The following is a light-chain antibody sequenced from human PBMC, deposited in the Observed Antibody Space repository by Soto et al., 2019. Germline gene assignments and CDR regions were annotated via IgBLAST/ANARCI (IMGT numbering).Light chain of an antibody. J-gene: IGKJ3*01. CDR2: DAS. CDR3: QQQFGAPFT. V-gene: IGKV3-20*01. CDR1: PSVTRNY. Sequence: EIVLTQSPGTLSLSPGERATLSCRASPSVTRNYLAWYQQKPGQAPRLLIHDASSRASGIPDRFTGSGSGTNFTLTISRLEPEDFAVYYCQQQFGAPFTFGPGTKVDIK.